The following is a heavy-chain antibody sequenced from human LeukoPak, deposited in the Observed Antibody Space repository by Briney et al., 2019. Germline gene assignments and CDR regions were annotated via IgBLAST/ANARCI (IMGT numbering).Heavy chain of an antibody. Sequence: GGSLRLSCAASGFTLSSYSMNWVRQAPGKGLEWVSYISSSSNTIYYADSVKGRFTISRDNSKNTLYLQMNSLRAEDTAVYYGARDRPLFSGSFLGLIGYWGQGTLVTVSS. CDR3: ARDRPLFSGSFLGLIGY. CDR2: ISSSSNTI. CDR1: GFTLSSYS. D-gene: IGHD6-13*01. J-gene: IGHJ4*02. V-gene: IGHV3-48*01.